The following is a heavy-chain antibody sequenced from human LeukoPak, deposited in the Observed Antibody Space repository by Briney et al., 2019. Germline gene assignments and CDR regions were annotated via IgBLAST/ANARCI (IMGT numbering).Heavy chain of an antibody. CDR1: GGTFSSYA. V-gene: IGHV1-69*01. CDR2: IIPIFGTA. Sequence: SVKVSCKASGGTFSSYAISWVRQAPGQGLEWMGGIIPIFGTANYAQKFQGRVTITADESTSTAYMELSSLRSEDTAVYYCARGGQITIFGVVANGRFDYWGQGTLVTVSS. J-gene: IGHJ4*02. D-gene: IGHD3-3*01. CDR3: ARGGQITIFGVVANGRFDY.